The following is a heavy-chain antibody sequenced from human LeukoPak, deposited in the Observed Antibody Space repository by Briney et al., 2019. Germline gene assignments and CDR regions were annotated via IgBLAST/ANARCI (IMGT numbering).Heavy chain of an antibody. V-gene: IGHV3-23*01. D-gene: IGHD4-11*01. Sequence: GGSLRLSCAASGFTVSSNYMSWVRQAPGKGLEWVSGISGSGSTTYYADSVKGRFTISRDNSKNTLYLQMNSLRAEDTAVYYCAKGKGFKATVGFDYWGQGTLVTVSS. CDR1: GFTVSSNY. CDR2: ISGSGSTT. J-gene: IGHJ4*02. CDR3: AKGKGFKATVGFDY.